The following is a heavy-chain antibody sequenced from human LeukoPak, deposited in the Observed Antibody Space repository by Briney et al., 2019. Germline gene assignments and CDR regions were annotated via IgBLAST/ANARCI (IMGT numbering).Heavy chain of an antibody. CDR3: AKDMLVRISMIRGPLDY. V-gene: IGHV3-23*01. CDR2: ISNSGGST. J-gene: IGHJ4*02. CDR1: GFTFSSYA. Sequence: GGSLRLSCAASGFTFSSYAMSWVRQAPGKGLEWVSVISNSGGSTYYADSVKGRFTISRDNSKNTLYLQMNSLGAEDTAVYYCAKDMLVRISMIRGPLDYWGQGTLVTVSS. D-gene: IGHD3-10*01.